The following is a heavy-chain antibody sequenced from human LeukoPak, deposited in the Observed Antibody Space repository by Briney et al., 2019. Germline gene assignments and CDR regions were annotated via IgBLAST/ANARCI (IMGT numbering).Heavy chain of an antibody. Sequence: SETLSLTCTVSGGSISSYYWSWIRQPPGKGLEWSGYIYYSGSTNYNPSLKSRVTISVDTSKNQFSLKLSSVTAADTAVYYCARQRGIAVAGTFDYWGQGTLVTVSS. J-gene: IGHJ4*02. CDR3: ARQRGIAVAGTFDY. D-gene: IGHD6-19*01. CDR1: GGSISSYY. V-gene: IGHV4-59*08. CDR2: IYYSGST.